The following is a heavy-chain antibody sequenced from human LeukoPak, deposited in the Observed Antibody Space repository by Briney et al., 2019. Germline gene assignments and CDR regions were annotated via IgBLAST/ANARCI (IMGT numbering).Heavy chain of an antibody. CDR3: ARDRMVRGVKLDY. CDR1: GFTFSSYA. CDR2: ISGSGGST. V-gene: IGHV3-23*01. Sequence: GGSLRLSCAASGFTFSSYAMSWVRQAPGKGLEWVSAISGSGGSTYYADSVKGRFTISRDNSKNTLYLQMNSLRAEDTAVYYCARDRMVRGVKLDYWGQGTLVTVSS. D-gene: IGHD3-10*01. J-gene: IGHJ4*02.